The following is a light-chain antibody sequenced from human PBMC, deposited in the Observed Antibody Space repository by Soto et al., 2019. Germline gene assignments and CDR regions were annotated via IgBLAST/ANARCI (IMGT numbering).Light chain of an antibody. CDR1: SSDIGTNY. CDR2: RNN. CDR3: AGWDDSLSGFYV. V-gene: IGLV1-47*01. Sequence: QSVLTQPPSVSGTPGQWITISCSGSSSDIGTNYVYWYQQLPGAAPKLLIYRNNQRPSGVPERFSGSKSGTSASLAISGLRSEDEAEYHCAGWDDSLSGFYVFGTGTKVTVL. J-gene: IGLJ1*01.